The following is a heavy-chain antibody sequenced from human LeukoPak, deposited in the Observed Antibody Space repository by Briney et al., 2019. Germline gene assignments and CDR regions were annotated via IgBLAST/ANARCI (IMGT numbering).Heavy chain of an antibody. CDR2: IYHSGST. CDR1: GYSISSGYY. J-gene: IGHJ4*02. CDR3: AVKVYGDPWDY. V-gene: IGHV4-38-2*01. Sequence: SETLSLTCAVSGYSISSGYYWGWIRQPPGKGLEWIGSIYHSGSTYYNPSLKSRVTISVDTSKNQFSLKLSSVTAADTAVYYYAVKVYGDPWDYWGQGTLVTVSS. D-gene: IGHD4-17*01.